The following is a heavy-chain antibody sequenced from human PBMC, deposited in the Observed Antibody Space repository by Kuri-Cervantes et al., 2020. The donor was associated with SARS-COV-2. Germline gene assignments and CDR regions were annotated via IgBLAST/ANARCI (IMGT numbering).Heavy chain of an antibody. V-gene: IGHV3-30*01. CDR1: GFTFSSYA. J-gene: IGHJ6*02. CDR2: ISYDGSNK. D-gene: IGHD3-22*01. CDR3: ARDRPEYYYDSSGYYTGHYYYGMDV. Sequence: GESLKISCAASGFTFSSYAMHWVRQAPGKGLEWVAVISYDGSNKYYADSVKGRFTISRDNSKNTLYLQMNSLRAEDTAVYYCARDRPEYYYDSSGYYTGHYYYGMDVWGQGTTVTVSS.